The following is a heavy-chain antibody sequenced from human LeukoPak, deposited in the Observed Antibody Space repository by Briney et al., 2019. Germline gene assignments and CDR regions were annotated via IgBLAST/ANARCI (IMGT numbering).Heavy chain of an antibody. CDR1: GFTFTRYW. J-gene: IGHJ4*02. CDR3: ARILTGYDAFDY. Sequence: GGSLRLSCAASGFTFTRYWMNWVRQAPGKGLEWVANIKQDGSAQNYVDSVKGRFTISRDNAKNSLYLQMNSLRAEDTAVYYCARILTGYDAFDYWGQGTLVTVSS. CDR2: IKQDGSAQ. V-gene: IGHV3-7*01. D-gene: IGHD3-9*01.